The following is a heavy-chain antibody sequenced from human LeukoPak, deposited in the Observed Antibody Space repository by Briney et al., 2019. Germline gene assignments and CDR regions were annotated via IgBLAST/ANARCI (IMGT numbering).Heavy chain of an antibody. CDR2: IRSKTYGGTT. V-gene: IGHV3-49*04. J-gene: IGHJ6*02. D-gene: IGHD5-18*01. Sequence: GRSLRLSCTVSGFTFGDHAMSWVRQAPGKGLEWVGFIRSKTYGGTTEYAASVKGRFIISRDDSTSIAYLQMNSLKTEDTAVYYCTRGPIQLWLYHGMDVWGQGATVTVSS. CDR3: TRGPIQLWLYHGMDV. CDR1: GFTFGDHA.